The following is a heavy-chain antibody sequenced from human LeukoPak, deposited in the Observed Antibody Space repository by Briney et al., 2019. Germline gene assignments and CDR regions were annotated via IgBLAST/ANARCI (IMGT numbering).Heavy chain of an antibody. CDR1: GFTFTSYG. D-gene: IGHD1-26*01. CDR3: ARGLKVGATPVFDY. V-gene: IGHV3-30*02. CDR2: IRYDGTNK. Sequence: GGSLRLSCAASGFTFTSYGMHWVRQAPGKGLEWVAFIRYDGTNKYYADSVKGRFTISRDNAKNSLYLQMNSLRAEDTAVYYCARGLKVGATPVFDYWGQGTLVTVSS. J-gene: IGHJ4*02.